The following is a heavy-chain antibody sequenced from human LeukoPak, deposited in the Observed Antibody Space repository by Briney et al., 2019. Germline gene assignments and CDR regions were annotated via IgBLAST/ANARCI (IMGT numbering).Heavy chain of an antibody. Sequence: PSATLSLTCTVSGGSISDDYWSWLRQPPGKGLEWIAYIHYSGTTNYNPSLKSRVTISIDTSKKQFSLKVSSVTAADTAVYYCARGAGWYNYWGQGTLVTVSS. V-gene: IGHV4-59*01. CDR1: GGSISDDY. D-gene: IGHD6-19*01. J-gene: IGHJ4*02. CDR2: IHYSGTT. CDR3: ARGAGWYNY.